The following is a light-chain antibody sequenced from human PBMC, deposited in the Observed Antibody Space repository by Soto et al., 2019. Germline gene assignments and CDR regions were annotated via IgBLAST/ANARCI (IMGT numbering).Light chain of an antibody. Sequence: EIVLTQSPVTLSLSPGERATLSCRASQSVSSNLAWYQQKPGQAPRLLIYGASTRATGIPARFSGSGSGTEFTLTISSLQSEDFAVYYCQQYNNWPPWTFGQGTKVGIK. V-gene: IGKV3-15*01. CDR3: QQYNNWPPWT. CDR2: GAS. CDR1: QSVSSN. J-gene: IGKJ1*01.